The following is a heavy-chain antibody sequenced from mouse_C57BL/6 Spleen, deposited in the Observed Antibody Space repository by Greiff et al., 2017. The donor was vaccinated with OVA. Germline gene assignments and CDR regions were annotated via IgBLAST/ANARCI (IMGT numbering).Heavy chain of an antibody. CDR2: INPSSGYT. CDR3: ARSDYPYYAMDY. Sequence: VQLKESGAELAKPGASVKLSCKASGYTFTSYWMHWVKQRPGQGLEWIGYINPSSGYTKYNQKFKDKATLTADKSSSTAYMQRSSLTYEDSAADYCARSDYPYYAMDYWGQGTSVTVSS. J-gene: IGHJ4*01. V-gene: IGHV1-7*01. D-gene: IGHD2-4*01. CDR1: GYTFTSYW.